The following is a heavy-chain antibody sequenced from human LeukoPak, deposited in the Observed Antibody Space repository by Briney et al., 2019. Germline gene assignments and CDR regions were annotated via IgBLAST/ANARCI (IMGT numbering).Heavy chain of an antibody. CDR3: ARDRFRYCSGAYCSHFEF. Sequence: PGGSLRLSCAASGFIFDDYAMHWARQAPGKGLEWVSGINWNSGTIGYADSVKGRFTISRDNAKNSLYLQMNSLRADDMAFYYCARDRFRYCSGAYCSHFEFWGQGTLVSVSS. V-gene: IGHV3-9*03. CDR2: INWNSGTI. J-gene: IGHJ4*02. D-gene: IGHD2-15*01. CDR1: GFIFDDYA.